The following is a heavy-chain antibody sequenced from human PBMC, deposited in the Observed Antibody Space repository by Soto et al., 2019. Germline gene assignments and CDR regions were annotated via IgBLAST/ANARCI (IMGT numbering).Heavy chain of an antibody. V-gene: IGHV4-59*08. J-gene: IGHJ4*02. CDR2: IFDTGSA. D-gene: IGHD2-15*01. CDR3: ARHEVGFCSGGSCPYYFDE. Sequence: SETLSLTCTVSGGSISGYYWSWIRQPPGKGLDWIGYIFDTGSARYSPSLQSRVTISVDTSKNQFSLELNSVTATDTAVYYCARHEVGFCSGGSCPYYFDERGQGILVTVSS. CDR1: GGSISGYY.